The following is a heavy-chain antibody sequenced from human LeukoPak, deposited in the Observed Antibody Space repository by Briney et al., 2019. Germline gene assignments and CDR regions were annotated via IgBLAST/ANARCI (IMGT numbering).Heavy chain of an antibody. CDR2: INHSGST. CDR1: GGSFSGYY. CDR3: ARLRRVTISGGARSTFDI. V-gene: IGHV4-34*01. D-gene: IGHD3-3*01. J-gene: IGHJ3*02. Sequence: ASETLSLTCAVYGGSFSGYYWSWIRQPPGKGLEWIGEINHSGSTNYNPSLKSRVTISVDTSKNQFSLKLSSVTSTDTAVYYCARLRRVTISGGARSTFDIWGPGTMVTVSS.